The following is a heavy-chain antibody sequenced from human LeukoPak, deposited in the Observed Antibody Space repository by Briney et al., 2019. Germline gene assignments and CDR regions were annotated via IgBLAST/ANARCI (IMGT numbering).Heavy chain of an antibody. CDR2: IDWDDDK. D-gene: IGHD3-22*01. CDR3: ARSSYYYDSSGYPLDY. V-gene: IGHV2-70*11. J-gene: IGHJ4*02. CDR1: GFSLSTSGMC. Sequence: SGPTLVNPTQTLTLTCTFSGFSLSTSGMCVSWIRQPPGTALEWLARIDWDDDKYYSTSLKTRLTISEDTSKNQVVLTMTNMDPVDTATYYCARSSYYYDSSGYPLDYWGQGTLVTVSS.